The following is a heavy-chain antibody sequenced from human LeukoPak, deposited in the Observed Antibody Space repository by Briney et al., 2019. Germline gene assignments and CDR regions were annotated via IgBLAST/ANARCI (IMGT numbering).Heavy chain of an antibody. J-gene: IGHJ4*02. CDR3: ARHQQQLLGY. CDR1: GGSTSSSSYY. D-gene: IGHD6-13*01. V-gene: IGHV4-39*01. Sequence: SETLSLTCTVSGGSTSSSSYYWGWIRQPPGKGLEWIGSIYYSGSTYYNPSLKSRVTISVDTSKNQFSLKLSSVTAADTAVYYCARHQQQLLGYWGQGTLVTVSS. CDR2: IYYSGST.